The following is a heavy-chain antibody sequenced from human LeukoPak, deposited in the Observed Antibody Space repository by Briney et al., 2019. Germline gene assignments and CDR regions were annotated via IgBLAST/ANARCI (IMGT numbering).Heavy chain of an antibody. J-gene: IGHJ3*02. CDR1: GGSISTYY. V-gene: IGHV4-59*12. CDR3: ARGSITVVTAFDI. D-gene: IGHD3-16*01. Sequence: PSETLSLTCDVSGGSISTYYWSWIRQPPGKGLEWIGCIYYTGSANYYPSLKSRGTISVDTSKNQFSLKLTSVTAADTAVYYCARGSITVVTAFDIWGQGTMFTVSS. CDR2: IYYTGSA.